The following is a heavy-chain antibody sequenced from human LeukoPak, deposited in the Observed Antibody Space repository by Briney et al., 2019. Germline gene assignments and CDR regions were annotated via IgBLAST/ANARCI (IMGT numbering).Heavy chain of an antibody. Sequence: SETLSLTCAVSGYSISSGYYWGWIRQPPGKGLEWIGSIYHSGSTYYNPSLKSRVTISVDTSKNQFSLKLSSVTAADTAVYYCAKSEQQLGPRRWFDPWSQGTLVTVSS. D-gene: IGHD6-13*01. CDR2: IYHSGST. CDR1: GYSISSGYY. CDR3: AKSEQQLGPRRWFDP. V-gene: IGHV4-38-2*01. J-gene: IGHJ5*02.